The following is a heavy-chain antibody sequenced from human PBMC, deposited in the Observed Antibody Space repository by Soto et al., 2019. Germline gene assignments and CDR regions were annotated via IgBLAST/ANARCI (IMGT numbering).Heavy chain of an antibody. V-gene: IGHV1-58*01. CDR1: GFTFTSSA. D-gene: IGHD3-10*01. CDR3: AANGPLRYYDGLQNWFDP. CDR2: IVVGSGNT. J-gene: IGHJ5*02. Sequence: SVKVSCKASGFTFTSSAVQWVRQARGQRLEWIGWIVVGSGNTNYAQKFQERVTITRDMSTSTAYMELSSLRSEDTAVYYCAANGPLRYYDGLQNWFDPWGQGTLVTVSS.